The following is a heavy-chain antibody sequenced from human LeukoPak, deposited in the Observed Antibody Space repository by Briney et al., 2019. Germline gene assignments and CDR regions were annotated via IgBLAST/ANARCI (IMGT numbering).Heavy chain of an antibody. D-gene: IGHD6-13*01. CDR3: ARLRADYSSSWYVGY. V-gene: IGHV5-10-1*01. Sequence: GESLKISCRGSGYSFTSYWISWVRQMPGKGLEWMGRIDPSDSYTNYSPSFQGHVTVSADKSISTAYLQWSSLKASDTAMYYCARLRADYSSSWYVGYWGQGTLVTVSS. CDR1: GYSFTSYW. CDR2: IDPSDSYT. J-gene: IGHJ4*02.